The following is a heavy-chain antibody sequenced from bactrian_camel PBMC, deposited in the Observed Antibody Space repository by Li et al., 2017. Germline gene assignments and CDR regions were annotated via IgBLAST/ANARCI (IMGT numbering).Heavy chain of an antibody. Sequence: HVQLVESGGGLVHPGGSLRLSCAASGYTYRSYCMAWFRQAPGKEREGVAAIDTDGSTTYAVSVKGRFTVSRDDAKNTLYLQMNNLQPEDTATYYCAEGRGSRGEHCYSLNYWGQGTQVTVS. CDR1: GYTYRSYC. D-gene: IGHD6*01. CDR2: IDTDGST. CDR3: AEGRGSRGEHCYSLNY. V-gene: IGHV3S1*01. J-gene: IGHJ4*01.